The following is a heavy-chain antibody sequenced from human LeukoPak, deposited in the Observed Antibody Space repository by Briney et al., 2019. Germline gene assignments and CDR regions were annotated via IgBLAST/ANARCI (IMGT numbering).Heavy chain of an antibody. CDR3: TTYFPSDY. D-gene: IGHD3-9*01. CDR1: GFTFSKAW. V-gene: IGHV3-15*01. CDR2: IKTKADGGTT. J-gene: IGHJ4*02. Sequence: GGSLRLSCVVSGFTFSKAWMSWVRQAPGKGLEWVGRIKTKADGGTTDYAAPVKGRLTISRDDSKNTLYLQMNSLKTEDTAVYYCTTYFPSDYWGQGTLVTVSS.